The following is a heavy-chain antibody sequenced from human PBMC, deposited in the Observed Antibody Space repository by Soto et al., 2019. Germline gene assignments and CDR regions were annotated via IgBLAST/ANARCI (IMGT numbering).Heavy chain of an antibody. CDR3: ARVRYYDRNFDY. V-gene: IGHV3-7*05. CDR1: GFIFTDYW. D-gene: IGHD3-9*01. CDR2: IKHDGREK. Sequence: PGGSLRLSCAASGFIFTDYWMSWVRQTPGKGLEWVASIKHDGREKYYVDSVKGRFTMSRDNANNLVYLQMNSLRTEDTAVYYCARVRYYDRNFDYWGQGTLVTVS. J-gene: IGHJ4*02.